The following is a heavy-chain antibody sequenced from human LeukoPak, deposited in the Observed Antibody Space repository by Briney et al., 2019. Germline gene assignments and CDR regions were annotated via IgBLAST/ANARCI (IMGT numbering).Heavy chain of an antibody. J-gene: IGHJ4*02. Sequence: PSETLSLTCTVSGGSISSGGYYWSWIRQPPGKGLEWIGYIYHSGSTYYNPSLKGRVTISVDRSKNQFSLKLSSVTAADTAVYYCARDLCSSTSCYLFDYWGQGTLVTVSS. V-gene: IGHV4-30-2*01. CDR3: ARDLCSSTSCYLFDY. D-gene: IGHD2-2*01. CDR2: IYHSGST. CDR1: GGSISSGGYY.